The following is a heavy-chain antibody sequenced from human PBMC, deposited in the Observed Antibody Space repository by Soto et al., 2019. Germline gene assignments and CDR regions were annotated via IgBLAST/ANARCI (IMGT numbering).Heavy chain of an antibody. J-gene: IGHJ4*02. Sequence: QVQLQQWGAGLLKPSETLSLTCAVYGGSFSGYYWSWIRQPPGKGLEWIGEINHSGSTNYNPSLKSRFTISVYTSKNQFSLKLSSVTAADTAVYYCASLGSSPHPPYYFDYWGQGTLVTVSS. CDR2: INHSGST. CDR3: ASLGSSPHPPYYFDY. V-gene: IGHV4-34*01. D-gene: IGHD6-6*01. CDR1: GGSFSGYY.